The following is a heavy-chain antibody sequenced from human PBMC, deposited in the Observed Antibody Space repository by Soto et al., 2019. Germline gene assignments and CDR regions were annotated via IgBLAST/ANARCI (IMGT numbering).Heavy chain of an antibody. CDR2: INAGNGNT. CDR3: ARLLGNNWIFDH. V-gene: IGHV1-3*01. D-gene: IGHD1-1*01. J-gene: IGHJ4*02. Sequence: QVQLVQSGAEVKKPGASVKVSCKASGYTLTNSAMHWIRQAPGQRLEWMGWINAGNGNTNYSQKFQGRVTITRDPSASTAYMELSSLRSEDTAVYYCARLLGNNWIFDHWGQGTLVTISS. CDR1: GYTLTNSA.